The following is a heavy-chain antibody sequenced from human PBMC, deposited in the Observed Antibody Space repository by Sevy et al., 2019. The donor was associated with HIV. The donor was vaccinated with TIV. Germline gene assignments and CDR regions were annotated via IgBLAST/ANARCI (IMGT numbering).Heavy chain of an antibody. CDR3: GRGGGYYDKGMDV. J-gene: IGHJ6*02. CDR1: GGTFSSYT. CDR2: IIPIFGTA. Sequence: ASVKVSCRASGGTFSSYTINWVRQAPGQGLEWMGEIIPIFGTANYAQKLQGRVTIIADESTTTAYMELSSLRSEDTAVHYCGRGGGYYDKGMDVWGQGTTVTVSS. V-gene: IGHV1-69*13. D-gene: IGHD3-22*01.